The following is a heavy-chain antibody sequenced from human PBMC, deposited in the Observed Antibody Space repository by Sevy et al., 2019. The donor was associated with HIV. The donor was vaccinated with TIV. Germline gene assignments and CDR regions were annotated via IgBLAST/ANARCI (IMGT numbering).Heavy chain of an antibody. Sequence: GGSLRLSCAASGFTFSNHWMHWVRQAPGKGLVWVSRIKTDGSSRDSADSVKGRFFISRDNAKNLVYLQMDSLRAEDTAVYYCAREGDTVLVPTAVDAFDFWGQGTMVTVSS. J-gene: IGHJ3*01. CDR2: IKTDGSSR. D-gene: IGHD2-2*01. CDR3: AREGDTVLVPTAVDAFDF. V-gene: IGHV3-74*01. CDR1: GFTFSNHW.